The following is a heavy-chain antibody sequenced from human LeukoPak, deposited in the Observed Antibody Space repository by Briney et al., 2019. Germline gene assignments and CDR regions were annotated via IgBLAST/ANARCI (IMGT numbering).Heavy chain of an antibody. V-gene: IGHV3-23*01. D-gene: IGHD2-15*01. CDR2: ISGSGGST. Sequence: GGSLRLSCAASGFTFSSYGMSWVREAPGKGLEWVSAISGSGGSTYYADSVKGRVTISRDNSKNTLYLQMSSLRAEDTAVYYCALASWGSAVVLAATASDFWGQGTLVTVSS. CDR3: ALASWGSAVVLAATASDF. CDR1: GFTFSSYG. J-gene: IGHJ4*02.